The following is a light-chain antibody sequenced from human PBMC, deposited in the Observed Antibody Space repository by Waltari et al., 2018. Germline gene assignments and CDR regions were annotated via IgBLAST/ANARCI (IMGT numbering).Light chain of an antibody. V-gene: IGKV3D-15*01. CDR1: QSVSSN. CDR3: QQYNNWPPLFT. Sequence: EIVMTQSPANLSVSPGDRATLSCRASQSVSSNLAWYQQKPGQAPRLLIYGASTRATGIPARFSGTGSGTEFTLTISSLQSEDFAVYYCQQYNNWPPLFTFGPGTKVDMK. J-gene: IGKJ3*01. CDR2: GAS.